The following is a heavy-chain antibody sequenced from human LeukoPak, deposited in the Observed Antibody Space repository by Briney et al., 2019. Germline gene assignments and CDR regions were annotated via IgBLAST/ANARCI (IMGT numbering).Heavy chain of an antibody. J-gene: IGHJ5*02. CDR1: GGSISSYY. Sequence: SESMSLTCTVSGGSISSYYWSWIRQPPGKGLEWIGYIFDRGNTNYNPSLKSRVTISVATSKNQFSLKLSSVTAADTAVYYRASFSWGSGSYNQEAIWSWFDPWGQGTLVTVSS. D-gene: IGHD3-10*01. CDR3: ASFSWGSGSYNQEAIWSWFDP. CDR2: IFDRGNT. V-gene: IGHV4-59*08.